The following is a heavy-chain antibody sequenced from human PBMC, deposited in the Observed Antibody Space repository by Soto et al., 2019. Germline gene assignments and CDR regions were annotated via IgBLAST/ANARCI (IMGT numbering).Heavy chain of an antibody. D-gene: IGHD3-9*01. J-gene: IGHJ4*02. Sequence: PGGSLRLSCEASGFTFTTYWMSWVRQAPGKGLEWVANIKQDGSEKYYVDSVKGRFTISRDNAMNSLFLQMNSLRAEDTAVYYCARKLRYFEWLLAYYLDYWGQGRRVTVSS. CDR2: IKQDGSEK. CDR1: GFTFTTYW. V-gene: IGHV3-7*02. CDR3: ARKLRYFEWLLAYYLDY.